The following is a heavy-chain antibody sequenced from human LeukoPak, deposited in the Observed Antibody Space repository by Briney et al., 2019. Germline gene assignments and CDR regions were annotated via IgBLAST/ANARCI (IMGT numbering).Heavy chain of an antibody. Sequence: SETLSLTCAVSGASISSFYWNWIRQPAGKGLEWIGRLYYTGPTHYNPSLQSRVTMSVDTSKSRFSLMLSSVTAADAAVYYCVRGKPNSSQYFGEPFDIWGQGTMVTVSS. CDR1: GASISSFY. CDR3: VRGKPNSSQYFGEPFDI. V-gene: IGHV4-4*07. D-gene: IGHD3-22*01. J-gene: IGHJ3*02. CDR2: LYYTGPT.